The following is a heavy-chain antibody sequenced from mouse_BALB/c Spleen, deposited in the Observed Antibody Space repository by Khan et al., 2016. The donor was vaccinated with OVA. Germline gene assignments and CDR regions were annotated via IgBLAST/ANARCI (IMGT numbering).Heavy chain of an antibody. D-gene: IGHD2-3*01. J-gene: IGHJ4*01. V-gene: IGHV3-2*02. CDR1: GYSITSEYT. Sequence: EVKLLESGPGLVKPSQSLSLTCTVTGYSITSEYTWNWIRQFPGNKLEWMGFISYSENTRYNPSLKSRISITRDTSKNQFFLQLNSVTTEDTVTYYCARDGSRYNYAMDYWGQGTSVTVSS. CDR3: ARDGSRYNYAMDY. CDR2: ISYSENT.